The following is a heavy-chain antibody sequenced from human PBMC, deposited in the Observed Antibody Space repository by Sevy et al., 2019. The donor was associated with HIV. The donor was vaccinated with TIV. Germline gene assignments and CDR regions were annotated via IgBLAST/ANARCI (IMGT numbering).Heavy chain of an antibody. CDR2: ISWNSGSI. CDR3: AKSRGLGTNCFDY. J-gene: IGHJ4*02. CDR1: GFTFDDYA. Sequence: GGSLRLSCAASGFTFDDYAMHWVRQAPGKGLEWVSGISWNSGSIGYADSVKGRFTISRDNAKNSLYLQMNSLRAEDTALYYCAKSRGLGTNCFDYWGQGTLVTVSS. D-gene: IGHD2-2*01. V-gene: IGHV3-9*01.